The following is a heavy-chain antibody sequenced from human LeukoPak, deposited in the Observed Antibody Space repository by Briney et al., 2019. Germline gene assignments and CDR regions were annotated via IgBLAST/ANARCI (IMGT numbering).Heavy chain of an antibody. Sequence: ASVKVSCKVSGFILTELSVHWLRLAPGKGLEWIGSFDRETDETMYAHQLQGRLTMTEDRSADTAFLQLRSLTFEDTAVYYCVTDHYNNHGNFDFWGQGTPVAVS. V-gene: IGHV1-24*01. CDR2: FDRETDET. J-gene: IGHJ4*02. CDR1: GFILTELS. D-gene: IGHD3-10*01. CDR3: VTDHYNNHGNFDF.